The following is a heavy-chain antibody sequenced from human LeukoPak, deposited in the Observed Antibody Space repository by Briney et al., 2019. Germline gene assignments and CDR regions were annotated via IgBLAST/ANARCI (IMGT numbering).Heavy chain of an antibody. Sequence: PSETLALPRTVSGGPISSYYWSWIRQPPTKALEGIGYIYYRGGTNYNPSLKSRVNLSVDTSQNQFSLKMSTVAASGTAVYFCAGQGIAAGGYYYGMDGCGQGTTVTVSS. V-gene: IGHV4-59*08. J-gene: IGHJ6*02. CDR1: GGPISSYY. D-gene: IGHD6-13*01. CDR2: IYYRGGT. CDR3: AGQGIAAGGYYYGMDG.